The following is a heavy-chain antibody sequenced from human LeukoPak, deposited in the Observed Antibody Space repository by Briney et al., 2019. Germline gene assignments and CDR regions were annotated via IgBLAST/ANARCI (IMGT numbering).Heavy chain of an antibody. CDR1: GFTVSSNY. V-gene: IGHV3-66*02. J-gene: IGHJ6*03. D-gene: IGHD1-26*01. CDR2: IYSGGST. Sequence: GGSLRLSCAASGFTVSSNYMSWVRQAPGKGLEWVSVIYSGGSTYYADSVKGRFTISRDNSKNTLYLQMNSLRAEDTAVYYCARGRTLGYYYMDVWGKGTTVTVSS. CDR3: ARGRTLGYYYMDV.